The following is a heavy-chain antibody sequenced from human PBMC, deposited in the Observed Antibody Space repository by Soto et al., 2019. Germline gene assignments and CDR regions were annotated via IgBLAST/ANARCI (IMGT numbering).Heavy chain of an antibody. V-gene: IGHV3-23*01. CDR3: AKGGDVLRYFDWPYYFDY. CDR2: ISGSGGST. D-gene: IGHD3-9*01. Sequence: GGSLRLSCAASGFTFSSYAMSWVRQAPGKGLEWVSAISGSGGSTYYADSVKGRFTISRDNSKNTLYLQMNSLRAEDTAVYYCAKGGDVLRYFDWPYYFDYWGQGTLVTVPS. J-gene: IGHJ4*02. CDR1: GFTFSSYA.